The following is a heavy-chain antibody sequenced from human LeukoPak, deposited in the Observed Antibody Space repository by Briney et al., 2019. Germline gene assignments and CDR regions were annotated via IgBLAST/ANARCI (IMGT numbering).Heavy chain of an antibody. CDR3: ASHSSSWYGFDY. V-gene: IGHV3-53*01. CDR1: GFTVSSNH. D-gene: IGHD6-13*01. Sequence: GGSLRLSCAASGFTVSSNHMSWVRQGPEKGLEWVSVIYSGGSTYYADSVKGRFTISRDNSKNTLYLQMNSLRAEDTAVYYCASHSSSWYGFDYWGQGTLVTVSS. J-gene: IGHJ4*02. CDR2: IYSGGST.